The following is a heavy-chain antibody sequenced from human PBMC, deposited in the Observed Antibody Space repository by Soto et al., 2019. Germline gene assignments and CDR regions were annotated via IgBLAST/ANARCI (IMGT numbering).Heavy chain of an antibody. CDR2: INHSGST. V-gene: IGHV4-34*01. J-gene: IGHJ6*02. D-gene: IGHD3-16*01. CDR1: GGSFSGYY. Sequence: PSETLSLTCAVYGGSFSGYYWSWIRQPPGKGLEWIGEINHSGSTNYNPSLKSRVTISVDTSKNQFSLKLGSVTAADTAVYYCARGFFNHGGYYYYGMDVWGQGTTVTVSS. CDR3: ARGFFNHGGYYYYGMDV.